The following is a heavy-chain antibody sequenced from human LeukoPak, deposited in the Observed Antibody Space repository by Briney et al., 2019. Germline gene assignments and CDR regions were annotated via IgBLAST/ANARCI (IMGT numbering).Heavy chain of an antibody. Sequence: SETLSLTCTVSGGSISSSSYYWGWIRQPPGKGLEWIVTIYYSGNTYYNPSPKSPFTISVDTTKNQFSLKLSDATAADTAVYYCASQVSSGDNYYLNWFDPWGQGTLVTVFS. CDR1: GGSISSSSYY. V-gene: IGHV4-39*01. CDR3: ASQVSSGDNYYLNWFDP. J-gene: IGHJ5*02. D-gene: IGHD3-22*01. CDR2: IYYSGNT.